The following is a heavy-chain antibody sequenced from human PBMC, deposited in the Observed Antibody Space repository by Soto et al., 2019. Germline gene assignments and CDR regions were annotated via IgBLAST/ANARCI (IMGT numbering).Heavy chain of an antibody. V-gene: IGHV4-39*01. J-gene: IGHJ6*02. Sequence: SETLSLTCTVSGGSISSSSYYWGWIRQPPGKGLEWIGSIYYSGSTYYNPSLKSRVTISVDTSKNQFSLKLSSVTAADTAVYYCARHVISRRLVHYYYYGMDVWGQGTTVTVSS. CDR3: ARHVISRRLVHYYYYGMDV. CDR2: IYYSGST. D-gene: IGHD6-19*01. CDR1: GGSISSSSYY.